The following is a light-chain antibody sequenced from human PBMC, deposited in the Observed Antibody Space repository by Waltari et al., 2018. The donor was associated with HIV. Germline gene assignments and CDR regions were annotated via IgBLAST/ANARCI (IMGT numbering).Light chain of an antibody. Sequence: QSALTQPASVSVSPGQSITISCTGTSRDVGSYDLVSWYQQHPGKAPKLMIYEVTKRPSGVSNRFSGSKSANTASLTISGLQAEDEADYYCCSYAGTSFYVFGTGTKVTVL. CDR3: CSYAGTSFYV. CDR2: EVT. V-gene: IGLV2-23*02. J-gene: IGLJ1*01. CDR1: SRDVGSYDL.